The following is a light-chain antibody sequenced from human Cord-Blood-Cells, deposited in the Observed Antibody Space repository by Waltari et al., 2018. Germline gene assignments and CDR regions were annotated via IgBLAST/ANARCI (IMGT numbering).Light chain of an antibody. J-gene: IGLJ3*02. CDR2: EGS. CDR3: CSYAGSSTPNWV. Sequence: QSALTQPASVSGSPGQSITISCTGTSSDVGSYNLLSWSQQHPGKAPKLMIYEGSKRPSGVSNRFSGSKSGNTASLTISGLQAEDEADYYCCSYAGSSTPNWVFGGGTKLTVL. V-gene: IGLV2-23*01. CDR1: SSDVGSYNL.